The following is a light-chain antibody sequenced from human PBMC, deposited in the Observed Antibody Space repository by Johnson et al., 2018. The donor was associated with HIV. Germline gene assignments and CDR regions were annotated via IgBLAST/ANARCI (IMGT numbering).Light chain of an antibody. V-gene: IGLV1-51*01. Sequence: QSVLTQPPSVSAAPGQKVTISCSGSSSNIGNNYVSWYQQLPGTAPKLLIYDNNKRPSGIPDRFSGSKSGTSATLGITGLQTGDEADCYCGTWDRSLSASYGFGTGTKVTVL. J-gene: IGLJ1*01. CDR1: SSNIGNNY. CDR3: GTWDRSLSASYG. CDR2: DNN.